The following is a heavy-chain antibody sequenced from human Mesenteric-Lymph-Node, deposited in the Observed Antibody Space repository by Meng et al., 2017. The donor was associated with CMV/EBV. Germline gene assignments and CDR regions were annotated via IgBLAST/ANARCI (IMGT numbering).Heavy chain of an antibody. D-gene: IGHD3-10*01. CDR1: GVSGSSGSYY. J-gene: IGHJ4*02. V-gene: IGHV4-61*01. CDR2: ISYSGNT. CDR3: ASGTSYSASGEY. Sequence: VSGVSGSSGSYYWAWIRQPPGKGLEWIGYISYSGNTNYNPSLKSRLTISLDTSKNQFSLNLTSVTAADTAMYYCASGTSYSASGEYWGQGILVTVSS.